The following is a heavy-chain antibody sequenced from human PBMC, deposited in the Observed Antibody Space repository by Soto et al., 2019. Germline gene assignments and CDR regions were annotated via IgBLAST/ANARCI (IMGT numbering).Heavy chain of an antibody. CDR3: AKVRYSSPMGYYYGMDV. V-gene: IGHV1-69*01. Sequence: QAQMEQSGGEVKQPWSSVKVSCKASRVAFSKFIVTWVRQSPGLELEWVGGLIPIFGTANYAQKFQGSVTITADESTSRSDMEVNKLRSEDTAVYYCAKVRYSSPMGYYYGMDVFGQGTTVTVSS. J-gene: IGHJ6*02. CDR1: RVAFSKFI. CDR2: LIPIFGTA. D-gene: IGHD6-19*01.